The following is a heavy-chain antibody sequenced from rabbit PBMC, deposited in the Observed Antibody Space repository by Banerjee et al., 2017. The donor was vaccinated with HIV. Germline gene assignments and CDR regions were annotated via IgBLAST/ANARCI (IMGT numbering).Heavy chain of an antibody. CDR2: IYIGSSDNT. J-gene: IGHJ4*01. V-gene: IGHV1S45*01. D-gene: IGHD6-1*01. CDR1: GFSFSSNYW. Sequence: QEQLEESGGDLVKPEGSLTLTCTASGFSFSSNYWICWVRQAPGKGLEWIACIYIGSSDNTYYAGGAKGRFTIAKASSTTVTLQMTSLTAADTATYFCARGDDRDPSDGYAVSLWGQGTLVTV. CDR3: ARGDDRDPSDGYAVSL.